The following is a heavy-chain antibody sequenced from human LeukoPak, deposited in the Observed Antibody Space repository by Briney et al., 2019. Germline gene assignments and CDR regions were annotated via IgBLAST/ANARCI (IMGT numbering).Heavy chain of an antibody. J-gene: IGHJ4*02. CDR1: GLSLATTGVG. Sequence: SGPTLVNLTQPRTLTCTFSGLSLATTGVGVGWIRQPPGKALEWHAVTYWNKDKSYSPSLKSRLTITKDTSKNQVVLIMTNMDPADTATYYCAHKGSGSGSYTMWGQGTLVTVTS. V-gene: IGHV2-5*01. CDR2: TYWNKDK. D-gene: IGHD3-10*01. CDR3: AHKGSGSGSYTM.